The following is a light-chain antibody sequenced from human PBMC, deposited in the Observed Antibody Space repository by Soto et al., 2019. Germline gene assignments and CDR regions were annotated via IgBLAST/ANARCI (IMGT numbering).Light chain of an antibody. CDR3: QQYNNWPPIT. Sequence: EIVMTQSPATLSVSPGERATLSCRASQGVSSDLAWYQQRPGQAPRLLIYGAFIRATGIPARFSGSGSGTEFTLTISSLQSEDFAVYYCQQYNNWPPITFGQGTRLEIK. CDR1: QGVSSD. CDR2: GAF. J-gene: IGKJ5*01. V-gene: IGKV3D-15*01.